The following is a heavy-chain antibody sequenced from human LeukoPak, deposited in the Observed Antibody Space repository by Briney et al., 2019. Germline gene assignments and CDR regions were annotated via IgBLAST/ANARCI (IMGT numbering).Heavy chain of an antibody. V-gene: IGHV3-48*03. CDR2: ISSSGSTI. Sequence: GGSLRLSCAASGFTFSSYEMNWVRQAPGKGLEWVSYISSSGSTIYYADSVKGRLTISRDNAKNSLYLQMNSLRAEDTAVYYCAREAEGWFDPWGQGTLVTVSS. D-gene: IGHD6-19*01. J-gene: IGHJ5*02. CDR3: AREAEGWFDP. CDR1: GFTFSSYE.